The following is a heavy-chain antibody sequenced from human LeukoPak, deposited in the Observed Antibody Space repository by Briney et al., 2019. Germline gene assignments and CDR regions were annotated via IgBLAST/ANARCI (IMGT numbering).Heavy chain of an antibody. CDR2: TSYDGSKK. CDR3: ARGNYDILTGSAFDY. V-gene: IGHV3-30*04. J-gene: IGHJ4*02. Sequence: GGPLRLSCADSGFTFRSYAMHWVRQAPGKGLEWVAVTSYDGSKKYYADSVKGRFTISRDNSKNTLYLQMSRLRVEDTAVYYCARGNYDILTGSAFDYWGQGTLVTVSS. CDR1: GFTFRSYA. D-gene: IGHD3-9*01.